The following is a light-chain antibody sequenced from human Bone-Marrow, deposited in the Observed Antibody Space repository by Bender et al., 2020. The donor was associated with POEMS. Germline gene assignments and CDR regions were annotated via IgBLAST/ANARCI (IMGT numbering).Light chain of an antibody. CDR1: SSDVGSYNL. J-gene: IGLJ2*01. Sequence: QSALTQPASVSGSPGQSITISCTGTSSDVGSYNLVSWYQQHPGKAPQVLIYEVTKRPSGVSNRFSGSKSGNTASLTISGLQAEDEADYYCCSFTASSTLLFGGGTRLTVL. CDR2: EVT. CDR3: CSFTASSTLL. V-gene: IGLV2-23*02.